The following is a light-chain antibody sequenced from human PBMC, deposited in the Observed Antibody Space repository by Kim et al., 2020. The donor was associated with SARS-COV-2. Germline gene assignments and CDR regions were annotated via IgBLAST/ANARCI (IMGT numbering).Light chain of an antibody. Sequence: LSPGERATLAGRARQSVSSGYLAWYQQKPGQAPRLLIYGASSRATGIPDGFSGSGSGTDFTLTISRLEPEDFAVYYCQQYGSSPYTCGQGTKLEI. CDR2: GAS. CDR1: QSVSSGY. V-gene: IGKV3-20*01. J-gene: IGKJ2*01. CDR3: QQYGSSPYT.